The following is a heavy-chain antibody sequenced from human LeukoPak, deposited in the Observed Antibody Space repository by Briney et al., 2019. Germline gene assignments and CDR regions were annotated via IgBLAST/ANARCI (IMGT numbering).Heavy chain of an antibody. CDR3: ATGFSSSGPH. CDR2: FDPEDGET. V-gene: IGHV1-24*01. D-gene: IGHD6-6*01. J-gene: IGHJ4*02. Sequence: GASVKVSCKVSGYTHTELSMHWVRQAPGKGLEWMGGFDPEDGETIYAQKFQGRVTMTEDTSTDTAYMELSGLRSEDTAVYYCATGFSSSGPHWGQGTLVTVSS. CDR1: GYTHTELS.